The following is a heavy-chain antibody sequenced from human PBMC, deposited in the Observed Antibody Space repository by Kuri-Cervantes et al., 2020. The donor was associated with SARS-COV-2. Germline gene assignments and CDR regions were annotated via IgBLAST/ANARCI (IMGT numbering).Heavy chain of an antibody. D-gene: IGHD3-10*01. CDR3: ARTIGYYGSGSPSDWFDP. CDR1: GYSISSGYY. Sequence: SQTLSLTCAVSGYSISSGYYWGWIRQPPGKGLEWIGYIYYSGSTNYNPSLKSRVTISVDTSKDQFSLKLSSVTAADTAVYYCARTIGYYGSGSPSDWFDPWGQGTLVTVSS. J-gene: IGHJ5*02. V-gene: IGHV4-38-2*01. CDR2: IYYSGST.